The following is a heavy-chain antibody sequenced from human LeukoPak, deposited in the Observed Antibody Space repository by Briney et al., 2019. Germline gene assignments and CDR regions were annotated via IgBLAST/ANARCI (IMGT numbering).Heavy chain of an antibody. V-gene: IGHV3-73*01. CDR3: TGGSGWYSPDY. CDR1: GFTFSSYA. CDR2: IGNKANSYAT. Sequence: GGSLRLSCAASGFTFSSYAMSWVRQASGKGLEWVGRIGNKANSYATVYAASVKGRFTISRDDSKNTAYLQMNRLKTEDTAVYYCTGGSGWYSPDYWGQGTLVTVSA. D-gene: IGHD6-19*01. J-gene: IGHJ4*02.